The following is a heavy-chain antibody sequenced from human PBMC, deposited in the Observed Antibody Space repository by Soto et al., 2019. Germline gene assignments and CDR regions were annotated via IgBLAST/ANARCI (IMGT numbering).Heavy chain of an antibody. CDR1: GFTFSNYA. J-gene: IGHJ4*02. CDR3: ATSRDGYNFDY. V-gene: IGHV3-33*05. CDR2: ISYGGSKG. Sequence: PGGSLRLSCAASGFTFSNYAIHWVRQAPGKGLEWVSLISYGGSKGYYADSVKGRFTIPRDNAKNSLYLQMNSLRAEDTAVYYCATSRDGYNFDYWGQGTLVTVSS. D-gene: IGHD5-12*01.